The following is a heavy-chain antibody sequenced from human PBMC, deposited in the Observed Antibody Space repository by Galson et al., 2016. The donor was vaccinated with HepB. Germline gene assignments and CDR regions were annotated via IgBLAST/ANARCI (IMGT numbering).Heavy chain of an antibody. D-gene: IGHD3-22*01. CDR2: FDPEDVET. J-gene: IGHJ1*01. CDR3: ATGSYYDDSGPRAFQH. CDR1: GYALTEIS. V-gene: IGHV1-24*01. Sequence: SVKVSCKVSGYALTEISMHWVRQAPGKGLEWMGGFDPEDVETIYAQKFQGRVTVTEDISTDTAYMDLSSLRSEDTAVYYCATGSYYDDSGPRAFQHWGQGTLVTVSS.